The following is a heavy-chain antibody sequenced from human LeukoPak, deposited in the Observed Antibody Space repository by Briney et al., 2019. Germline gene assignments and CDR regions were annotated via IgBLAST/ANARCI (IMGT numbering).Heavy chain of an antibody. CDR2: IYYSGST. Sequence: SETLSLTCTVSGGSISSSSYYWGWIRQPPGKGLEWIGSIYYSGSTYYNPPLKSRVTISVDTSKNQFSLKLSSVTAADTAVYYCARPNDSSGYYYDPFDYWGQGTLVTVSS. J-gene: IGHJ4*02. CDR3: ARPNDSSGYYYDPFDY. CDR1: GGSISSSSYY. D-gene: IGHD3-22*01. V-gene: IGHV4-39*01.